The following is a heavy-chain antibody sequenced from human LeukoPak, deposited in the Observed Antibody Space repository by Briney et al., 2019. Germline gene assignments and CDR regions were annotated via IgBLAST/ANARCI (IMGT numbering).Heavy chain of an antibody. CDR2: ISYDGSNK. Sequence: PGGSLRLSCAASGFTFSSYGMHWVRQAPGKGLEWVAVISYDGSNKYYADSVKGRFTTSRDNSKSTLYLQMNSLRAEDTAVYYCAKKMNDYWGRGTLVTVSS. CDR3: AKKMNDY. V-gene: IGHV3-30*18. CDR1: GFTFSSYG. J-gene: IGHJ4*02.